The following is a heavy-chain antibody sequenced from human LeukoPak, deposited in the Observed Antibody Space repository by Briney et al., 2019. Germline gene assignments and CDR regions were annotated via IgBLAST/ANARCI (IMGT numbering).Heavy chain of an antibody. D-gene: IGHD5-18*01. Sequence: SETLSLTCTVSGGSISSYYWSWIRQPPGKGLEWIGYIYYSGSTNYNPSLKSRVTISVDTSKNQFSLKLSSVTAAGTAVYYCALYSYALNWFDPWGQGTLVTVSS. CDR1: GGSISSYY. CDR2: IYYSGST. V-gene: IGHV4-59*01. CDR3: ALYSYALNWFDP. J-gene: IGHJ5*02.